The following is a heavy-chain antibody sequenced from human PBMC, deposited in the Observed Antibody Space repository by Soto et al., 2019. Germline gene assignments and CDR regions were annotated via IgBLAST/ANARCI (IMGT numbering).Heavy chain of an antibody. D-gene: IGHD3-10*01. CDR3: ARWWGSGRRFDY. Sequence: QVQLQESGPGLVKPSQTLSLTCTVSGGSISSGGYYWSWIRQHPGKGLEWIGYIYYSGSTYYNPSLKSRXTIAVXXSKNQFSLKLSSVTAADTAVYYCARWWGSGRRFDYWGQGTLVTVSS. CDR2: IYYSGST. J-gene: IGHJ4*02. V-gene: IGHV4-31*03. CDR1: GGSISSGGYY.